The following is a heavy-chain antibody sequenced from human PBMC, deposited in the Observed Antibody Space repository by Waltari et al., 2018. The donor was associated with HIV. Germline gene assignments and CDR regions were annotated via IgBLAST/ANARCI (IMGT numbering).Heavy chain of an antibody. CDR3: AKDLLSSSYRNGEY. CDR2: ISGSGGST. Sequence: EVQVLESGGGLAQPGGSLRLSCAGSGFIFSTSAMSWVRQAPGKGLEWVSAISGSGGSTHYADSVKGRFTISRDNSKNTLYLQMNSLRAEDTAVYYCAKDLLSSSYRNGEYWGQGTLVTVSS. CDR1: GFIFSTSA. V-gene: IGHV3-23*01. D-gene: IGHD3-16*02. J-gene: IGHJ4*02.